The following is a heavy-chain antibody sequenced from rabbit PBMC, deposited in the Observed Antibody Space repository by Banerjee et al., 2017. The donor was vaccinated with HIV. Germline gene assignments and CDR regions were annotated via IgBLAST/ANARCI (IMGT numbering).Heavy chain of an antibody. D-gene: IGHD1-1*01. V-gene: IGHV1S43*01. Sequence: QEQLVESGGGLVKPGASLTLTCKASGFSFSSGYDMCWVRQAPGKGLELITCIVTGTSNNTWYATWAKGRFTISKSTSLNTVDLKMTGLTAADTATYFCAREGSSSYYAFNLWGPGTLVTVS. CDR2: IVTGTSNNT. CDR3: AREGSSSYYAFNL. CDR1: GFSFSSGYD. J-gene: IGHJ4*01.